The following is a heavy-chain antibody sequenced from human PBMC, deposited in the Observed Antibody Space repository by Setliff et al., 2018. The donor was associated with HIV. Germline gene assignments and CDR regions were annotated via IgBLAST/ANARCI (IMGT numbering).Heavy chain of an antibody. Sequence: GASVKVSCKASGYTFTSYGISWVRQAPGQGLEWMGWISAYNGNTNYAQKLQGRVTMTTDTSTSTAYMELRSLRSDDTAVYYCARQSYNVWSGYFNWFDPWGQGTLVTVSS. J-gene: IGHJ5*02. CDR2: ISAYNGNT. CDR1: GYTFTSYG. V-gene: IGHV1-18*01. CDR3: ARQSYNVWSGYFNWFDP. D-gene: IGHD3-3*01.